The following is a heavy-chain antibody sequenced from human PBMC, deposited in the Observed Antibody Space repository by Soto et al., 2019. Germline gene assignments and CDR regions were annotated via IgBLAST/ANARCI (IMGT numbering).Heavy chain of an antibody. CDR2: INAGNGNT. CDR1: GYTFTSYA. D-gene: IGHD3-22*01. V-gene: IGHV1-3*01. CDR3: ARGDYYDIHDY. J-gene: IGHJ4*02. Sequence: QVQLVQSGAEVKKPGASVKVSCKASGYTFTSYAMHWVRQAPGQRLEWMGWINAGNGNTKYSQKFQGRVTITRDTAASTAYMALSSRRSEDTAVYYCARGDYYDIHDYWGQGTLVTVSS.